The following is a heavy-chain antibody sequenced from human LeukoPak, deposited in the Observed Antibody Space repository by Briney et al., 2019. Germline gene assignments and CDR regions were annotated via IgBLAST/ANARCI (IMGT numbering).Heavy chain of an antibody. CDR2: MNPNSGNT. D-gene: IGHD3-10*01. Sequence: GASVTVSFKASGYTFTIYDISWVRQATGQGQEWMGWMNPNSGNTDYAQKFQGRVTMTRNTAISTAYMELSSLRSEDTAAYYCARALLKYYYGSGSYYKPGDYWGQGTLVTVSS. J-gene: IGHJ4*02. V-gene: IGHV1-8*01. CDR1: GYTFTIYD. CDR3: ARALLKYYYGSGSYYKPGDY.